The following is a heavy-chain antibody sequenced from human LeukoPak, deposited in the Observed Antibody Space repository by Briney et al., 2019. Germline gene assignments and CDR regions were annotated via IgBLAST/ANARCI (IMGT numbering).Heavy chain of an antibody. V-gene: IGHV1-69*06. CDR3: AREHQLRYFAWTTLTPFDQ. CDR1: GGTFSNYA. Sequence: ASVKVSCKASGGTFSNYAITWVRQAPGQGLEWMGGIIPMFGTASYAQKFQGRVTITADKSTSTAYMELSSLRSEDTAVFYCAREHQLRYFAWTTLTPFDQWGQGTLVTVSS. D-gene: IGHD3-9*01. CDR2: IIPMFGTA. J-gene: IGHJ4*02.